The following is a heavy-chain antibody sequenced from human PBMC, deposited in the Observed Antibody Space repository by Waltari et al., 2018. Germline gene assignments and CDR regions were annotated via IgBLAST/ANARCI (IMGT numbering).Heavy chain of an antibody. Sequence: QVQLVQSGAEVKKPGASVKVSCKASGYTVTSYGISWVRQAPGQGLEWMGGIIPIFGTANYAQKFQGRVTITADESTSTAYMELSSLRSEDTAVYYCASGQDAGSTSCYDYWGQGTLVTVSS. V-gene: IGHV1-69*13. D-gene: IGHD2-2*01. J-gene: IGHJ4*02. CDR1: GYTVTSYG. CDR3: ASGQDAGSTSCYDY. CDR2: IIPIFGTA.